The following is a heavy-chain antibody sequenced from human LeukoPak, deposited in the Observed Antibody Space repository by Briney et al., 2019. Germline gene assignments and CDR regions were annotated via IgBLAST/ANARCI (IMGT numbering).Heavy chain of an antibody. CDR3: ARYTPYYYYDSSGSPKSWFDP. CDR1: GGSISSYY. CDR2: IYYRGST. J-gene: IGHJ5*02. D-gene: IGHD3-22*01. Sequence: SETLSLTCTVSGGSISSYYWSWLRQPPGKGREGIGYIYYRGSTNYNPSLKSRVTISVDTSKNQFSLKLSSVTAADTAVYYCARYTPYYYYDSSGSPKSWFDPWGQGTLVTVSS. V-gene: IGHV4-59*01.